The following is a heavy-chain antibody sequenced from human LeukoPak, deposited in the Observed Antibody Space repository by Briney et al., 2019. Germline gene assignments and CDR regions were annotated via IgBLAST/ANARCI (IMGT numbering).Heavy chain of an antibody. CDR2: IYYSGST. D-gene: IGHD3-10*01. V-gene: IGHV4-39*01. J-gene: IGHJ4*02. CDR1: GGSISSSSYY. Sequence: SETLSLTCTVPGGSISSSSYYWGWIRQPPGKGLEWIGSIYYSGSTYYNPSLKSRVTISVDTSKNQFSLKLSSVTAADTAVYYCATPKLLWFGELFNWGQGTLVTVSS. CDR3: ATPKLLWFGELFN.